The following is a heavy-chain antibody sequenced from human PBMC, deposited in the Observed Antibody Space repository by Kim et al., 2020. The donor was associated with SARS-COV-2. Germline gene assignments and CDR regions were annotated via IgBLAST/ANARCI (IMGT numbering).Heavy chain of an antibody. Sequence: SQTLSLTCTVSGGSISSSSYYWGWIRQPPGKGLEWIGSIYYSGSTYYNPSLKSRVTISVDTSKNQFSLKLSSVTAADTAVYYCASGFYYYDSSGSSRPPRQGWFDPWGQGTLVTVSS. CDR3: ASGFYYYDSSGSSRPPRQGWFDP. D-gene: IGHD3-22*01. V-gene: IGHV4-39*01. CDR2: IYYSGST. J-gene: IGHJ5*02. CDR1: GGSISSSSYY.